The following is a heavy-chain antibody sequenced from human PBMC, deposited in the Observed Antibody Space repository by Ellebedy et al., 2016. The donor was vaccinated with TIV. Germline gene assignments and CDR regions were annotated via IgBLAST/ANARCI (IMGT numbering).Heavy chain of an antibody. V-gene: IGHV3-30-3*01. Sequence: GGSLRLXXAASGFTFSSYAMHWVRQAPGKGLEWVAVISYDGSNKYYADSVKGRFTISRDNSKNTLYLQMNSLRAEDTAVYYCARLMEVATVVYYYGMDVWGQGTTVTVSS. J-gene: IGHJ6*02. CDR2: ISYDGSNK. D-gene: IGHD5-24*01. CDR1: GFTFSSYA. CDR3: ARLMEVATVVYYYGMDV.